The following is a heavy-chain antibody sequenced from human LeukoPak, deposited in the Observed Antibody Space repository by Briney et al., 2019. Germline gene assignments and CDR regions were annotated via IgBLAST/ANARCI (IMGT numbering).Heavy chain of an antibody. CDR1: GFTFSTYA. CDR2: ISPSGTYT. CDR3: AKGMTSDDVAFDI. J-gene: IGHJ3*02. Sequence: AGGSLRLSCAVSGFTFSTYAMSWVRQAPGKGLEWVSVISPSGTYTYYADSVKGRFTISRDNYKNRVYMQMNSLRAEDTAIYYCAKGMTSDDVAFDIWGQGTMVTVSS. V-gene: IGHV3-23*01. D-gene: IGHD4-17*01.